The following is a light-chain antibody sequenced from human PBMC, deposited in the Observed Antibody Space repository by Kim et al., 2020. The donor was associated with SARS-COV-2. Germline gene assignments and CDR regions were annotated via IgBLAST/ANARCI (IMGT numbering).Light chain of an antibody. V-gene: IGLV2-11*03. Sequence: GQSVTISCTGTSSDISNYNYVTWYQQHPGKAPKVLIYDVSKRPSGVPDRFSGSKSGNTASLTISGLQAEDEADYHCCSYAGSYSLVFGGGTQLTVL. J-gene: IGLJ2*01. CDR1: SSDISNYNY. CDR3: CSYAGSYSLV. CDR2: DVS.